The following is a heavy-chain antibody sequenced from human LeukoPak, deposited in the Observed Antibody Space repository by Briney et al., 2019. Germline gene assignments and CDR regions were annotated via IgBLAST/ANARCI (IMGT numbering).Heavy chain of an antibody. CDR1: GFTFSSYG. CDR2: IWYDGSNK. CDR3: ARAVSGSYFDY. D-gene: IGHD1-26*01. V-gene: IGHV3-33*01. J-gene: IGHJ4*02. Sequence: GGSLRLSCAASGFTFSSYGMHWVRQAPGKGLEWVAVIWYDGSNKYHADSVKGRFTISRDNSKNTLYLQMNSLRAEDTAVYYCARAVSGSYFDYWGQGTLVTVSS.